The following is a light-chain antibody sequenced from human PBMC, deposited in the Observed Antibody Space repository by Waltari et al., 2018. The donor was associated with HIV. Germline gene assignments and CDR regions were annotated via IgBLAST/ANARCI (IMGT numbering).Light chain of an antibody. J-gene: IGLJ2*01. CDR3: CSYAGSSTHVV. V-gene: IGLV2-23*02. Sequence: QSALTQPASVSRSPGPSLTISCTGTSSDGGGYNYVPWYQQHPGKAPKLMIYDVSKRPSGVSNRFSGSKSGNTASLTISGLQAEDEADYYCCSYAGSSTHVVFGGGTKLTVL. CDR1: SSDGGGYNY. CDR2: DVS.